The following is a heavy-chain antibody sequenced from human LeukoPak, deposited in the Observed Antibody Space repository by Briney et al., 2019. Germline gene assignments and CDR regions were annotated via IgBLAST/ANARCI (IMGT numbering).Heavy chain of an antibody. D-gene: IGHD3-10*01. J-gene: IGHJ5*02. CDR1: GFTVSNDY. V-gene: IGHV3-66*02. CDR2: IYGGGTT. CDR3: ARDRAGAQSWVALDP. Sequence: GGSLRLSCAASGFTVSNDYMAWVRQAPGRGLEWVSLIYGGGTTFYTDSVKGRFTISRDNFKNTLYLQMSSLRPEDTALYYCARDRAGAQSWVALDPWGQGTLVTVSS.